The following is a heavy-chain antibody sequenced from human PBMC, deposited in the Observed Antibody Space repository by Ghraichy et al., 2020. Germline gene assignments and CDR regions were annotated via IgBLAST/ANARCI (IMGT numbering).Heavy chain of an antibody. J-gene: IGHJ2*01. CDR2: IYYSGST. CDR1: GGSVSSGSYY. CDR3: ARVPAWVQGVIYVWYFDL. D-gene: IGHD3-10*01. V-gene: IGHV4-61*01. Sequence: SETLSLTCTVSGGSVSSGSYYWSWIRQPPGKGLEWIGYIYYSGSTNYNPSLKSRVTISVDTSKNQFSLKLSSVTAADTAVYYCARVPAWVQGVIYVWYFDLWGRGTLVTVSS.